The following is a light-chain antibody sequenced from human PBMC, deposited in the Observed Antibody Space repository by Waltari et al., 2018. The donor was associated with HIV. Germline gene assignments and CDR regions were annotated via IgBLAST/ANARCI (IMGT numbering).Light chain of an antibody. Sequence: QSVLTQPPSVSGAPGQRVTISCTGSSSNIGAGYGVHWYQQLPGTAPKLLLYGNSNRPSGVPDRFSGSKSGTSASLAITGLQAEDEADYYCQSYDSSLSVVFGGGTKLTVL. J-gene: IGLJ2*01. CDR3: QSYDSSLSVV. CDR1: SSNIGAGYG. V-gene: IGLV1-40*01. CDR2: GNS.